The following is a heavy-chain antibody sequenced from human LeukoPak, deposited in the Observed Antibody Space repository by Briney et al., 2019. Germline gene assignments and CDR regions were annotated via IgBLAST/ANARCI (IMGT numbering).Heavy chain of an antibody. Sequence: SETLSLTCTVSGGSISSYYWSWIRQPAGKGLEWIGRIYTSGSTNYNPSLKSRVTMSVDTSKNQFSLKLSSVTAADTAVYYCARSRYYDRSGRYYFDYWGQGTLVTVSS. CDR3: ARSRYYDRSGRYYFDY. V-gene: IGHV4-4*07. CDR2: IYTSGST. D-gene: IGHD3-22*01. CDR1: GGSISSYY. J-gene: IGHJ4*02.